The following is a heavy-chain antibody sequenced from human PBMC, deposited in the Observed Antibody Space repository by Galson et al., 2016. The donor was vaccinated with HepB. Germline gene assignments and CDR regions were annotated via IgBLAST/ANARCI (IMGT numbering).Heavy chain of an antibody. CDR1: GDSVRSGGYY. J-gene: IGHJ3*02. Sequence: TLSLTCTVSGDSVRSGGYYWNWVRQHPGKGLEWIGFIRYGGSTYPNPSLQSRLSISRDASQNHFSLKLTSVTAADTAIYYCARANADYSNALDIWGQGTMVTVSS. V-gene: IGHV4-31*03. CDR3: ARANADYSNALDI. CDR2: IRYGGST. D-gene: IGHD6-13*01.